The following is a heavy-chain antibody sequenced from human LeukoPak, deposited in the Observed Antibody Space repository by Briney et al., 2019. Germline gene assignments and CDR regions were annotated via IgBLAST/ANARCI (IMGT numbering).Heavy chain of an antibody. V-gene: IGHV1-2*02. CDR1: GYTFNGYY. D-gene: IGHD4-11*01. Sequence: ASVEVSCKASGYTFNGYYLHWVRQAPGQGLEWMGWINPNGGGTNYAQKFQGRVTMTRDTSISTAYMELSRLRSDDTAVYYCARWMTTVITPDYWGQGTLVTVSS. CDR2: INPNGGGT. J-gene: IGHJ4*02. CDR3: ARWMTTVITPDY.